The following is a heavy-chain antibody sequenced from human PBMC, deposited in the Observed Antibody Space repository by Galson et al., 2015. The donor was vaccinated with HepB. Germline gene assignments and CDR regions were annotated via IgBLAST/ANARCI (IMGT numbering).Heavy chain of an antibody. V-gene: IGHV3-30*03. CDR3: ARGPSRAKTALKYYFDY. J-gene: IGHJ4*02. CDR2: ISYDGSNK. Sequence: SLRLSCAASGFTFSSYWMHWVRQAPGKGLEWVAVISYDGSNKYYADSVKGRFTISRDNSKNTLYLQMNSLRAEDTAVYYCARGPSRAKTALKYYFDYWGQGTLVTVSS. CDR1: GFTFSSYW.